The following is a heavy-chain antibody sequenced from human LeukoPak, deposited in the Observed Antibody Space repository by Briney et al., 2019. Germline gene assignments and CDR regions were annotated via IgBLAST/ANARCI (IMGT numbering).Heavy chain of an antibody. CDR2: IYYSGST. J-gene: IGHJ3*02. D-gene: IGHD1-7*01. CDR3: TRVWNYAFDI. CDR1: GGSISSSSYY. V-gene: IGHV4-39*07. Sequence: SETLSLTCTVSGGSISSSSYYWGWIRQPPGKGLEWIGSIYYSGSTYYNPSLKSRVTISLDTSKNQFSLKVGSMTAADTAVYYCTRVWNYAFDIWGQGTMVTVSS.